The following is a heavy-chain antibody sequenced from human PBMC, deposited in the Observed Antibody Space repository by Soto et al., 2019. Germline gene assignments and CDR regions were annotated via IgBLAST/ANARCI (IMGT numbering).Heavy chain of an antibody. CDR1: GFTFNYYD. CDR3: ATSSERLSLVTLVGLIPLGVDY. D-gene: IGHD3-10*01. CDR2: ISDTGRDT. J-gene: IGHJ4*02. Sequence: EAQLLESGGGLVQPGGSLRLSCVASGFTFNYYDVTWVRRAPGKGLDWVSTISDTGRDTYFGDSVRGRFSISRDKSRNAVYLQMHSLTVDDTALYYCATSSERLSLVTLVGLIPLGVDYWGQGILVPVS. V-gene: IGHV3-23*01.